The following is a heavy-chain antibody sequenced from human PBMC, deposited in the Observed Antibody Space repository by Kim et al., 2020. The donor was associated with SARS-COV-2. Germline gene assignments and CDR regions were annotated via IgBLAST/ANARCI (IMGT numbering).Heavy chain of an antibody. CDR1: GFTFSSYE. Sequence: GGSLRLSCAASGFTFSSYEMNWVRQAPGKGLEWVSYIGSSGNIIYYADSVKDRFTISRDNAKNSLYLQMNSLRAEDTAFYYCARRGGYYYGMDVWGQGTTVTVSS. D-gene: IGHD3-10*01. J-gene: IGHJ6*02. V-gene: IGHV3-48*03. CDR3: ARRGGYYYGMDV. CDR2: IGSSGNII.